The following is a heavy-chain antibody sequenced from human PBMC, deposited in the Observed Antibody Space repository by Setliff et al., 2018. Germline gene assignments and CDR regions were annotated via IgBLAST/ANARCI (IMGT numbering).Heavy chain of an antibody. V-gene: IGHV4-59*01. Sequence: SETLSLTCNVFGGSISGYYWNWIRQPPGKGLEWIGNIYTSGSIKYNPSLRGRVTISKDTSKNQFSLRLNSVTAADTAVYYCARTRYGLGGRPYWGQGTLVTVSS. CDR3: ARTRYGLGGRPY. D-gene: IGHD2-15*01. CDR2: IYTSGSI. J-gene: IGHJ4*02. CDR1: GGSISGYY.